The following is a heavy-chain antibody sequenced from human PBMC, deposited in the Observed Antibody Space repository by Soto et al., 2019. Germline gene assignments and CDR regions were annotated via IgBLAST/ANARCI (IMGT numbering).Heavy chain of an antibody. D-gene: IGHD3-9*01. CDR3: ARGSSTTYDILTGYYLGIGAFEI. J-gene: IGHJ3*02. CDR1: GYTFTSYD. CDR2: MNPNSGNT. V-gene: IGHV1-8*01. Sequence: GASVKVSCKASGYTFTSYDINWVRQATGQGLEWMGWMNPNSGNTGYAQKFQGRVTMTRNTSISTAYMELSSLRSEDTAVYYCARGSSTTYDILTGYYLGIGAFEIWGQGTMVTVSS.